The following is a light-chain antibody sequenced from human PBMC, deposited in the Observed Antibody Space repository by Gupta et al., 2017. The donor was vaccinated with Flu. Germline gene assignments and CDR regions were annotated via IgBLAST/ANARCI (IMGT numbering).Light chain of an antibody. J-gene: IGLJ2*01. Sequence: SALTQPASASGSPGQSINIPCTGTSSDIGSYDYVSWYQQSPGRAPKLMIYDVSNRPSGISDRFSGSKSGNTASLTISGLQAEDEADYYCSSYSATGALALFGGGTKVTVL. CDR2: DVS. V-gene: IGLV2-14*01. CDR3: SSYSATGALAL. CDR1: SSDIGSYDY.